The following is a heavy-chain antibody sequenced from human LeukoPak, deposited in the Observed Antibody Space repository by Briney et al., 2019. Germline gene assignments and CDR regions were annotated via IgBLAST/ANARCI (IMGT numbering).Heavy chain of an antibody. D-gene: IGHD2-15*01. CDR3: ARSPPYCSGGSCYPKAFDL. CDR2: IYPGDSDT. V-gene: IGHV5-51*01. J-gene: IGHJ5*02. CDR1: GYTFTSDW. Sequence: GESLKISCKGSGYTFTSDWIAWVRQMPGKGLEYMGIIYPGDSDTRYSPSFEGHVTFSADESTSTAYLQWSSLKASDTAMYYCARSPPYCSGGSCYPKAFDLWGQGTLVTVSS.